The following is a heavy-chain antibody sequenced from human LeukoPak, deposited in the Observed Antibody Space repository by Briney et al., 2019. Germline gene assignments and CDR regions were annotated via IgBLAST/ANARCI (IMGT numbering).Heavy chain of an antibody. D-gene: IGHD6-19*01. CDR1: GFTFSSYG. CDR3: AKDRGAVSGYLDY. J-gene: IGHJ4*02. V-gene: IGHV3-23*01. CDR2: IRGSGGST. Sequence: PGGSLRLSCAASGFTFSSYGMSWVRQAPGRGLEWVSAIRGSGGSTYYADSVKGRFTISRDSSKNTLYLQMNSLRAEDTAVYYCAKDRGAVSGYLDYWGQGTLVTVSS.